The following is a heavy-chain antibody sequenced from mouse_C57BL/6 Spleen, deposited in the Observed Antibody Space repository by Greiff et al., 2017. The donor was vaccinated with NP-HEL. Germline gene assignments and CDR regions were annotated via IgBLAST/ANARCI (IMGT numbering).Heavy chain of an antibody. CDR1: GFSFTSYG. CDR2: IWSDGST. J-gene: IGHJ3*01. V-gene: IGHV2-6*03. Sequence: VQLQQSGPGLVAPSQSLSITCTVSGFSFTSYGVHWVRQPPGKGLEWLVVIWSDGSTTYNSALKSRLSISKDNSKSQVFLKMNSLQTDDTAMYYCAREEDGYYEGFAYWGQGTLVTVSA. CDR3: AREEDGYYEGFAY. D-gene: IGHD2-3*01.